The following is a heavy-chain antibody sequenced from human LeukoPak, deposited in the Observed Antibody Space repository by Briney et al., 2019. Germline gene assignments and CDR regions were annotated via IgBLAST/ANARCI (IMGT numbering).Heavy chain of an antibody. D-gene: IGHD2-15*01. CDR2: INPYSAAT. CDR1: GYTFTANY. CDR3: ARQWQLGLRGAFDI. Sequence: ASVKVSCKASGYTFTANYIHWVRQAAGQGLEWMGWINPYSAATNYAQKFQGRVTMTRDTSISTAYMELSSLRSDGTAVYYCARQWQLGLRGAFDIWGQGTMVTVSS. J-gene: IGHJ3*02. V-gene: IGHV1-2*02.